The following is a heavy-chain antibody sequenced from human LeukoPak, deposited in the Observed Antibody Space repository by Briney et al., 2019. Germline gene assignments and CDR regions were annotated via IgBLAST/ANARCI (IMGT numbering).Heavy chain of an antibody. CDR2: INHSGST. CDR1: GGSFSGYY. D-gene: IGHD6-13*01. V-gene: IGHV4-34*01. J-gene: IGHJ4*02. CDR3: ARRWVAAAGTGYYFDY. Sequence: PSEALSLTCAVYGGSFSGYYWSWIRQPPGKGLEWIGEINHSGSTNYNPSLKSRVTISVDTSKNPFSLKLSSVTAADTAVYYCARRWVAAAGTGYYFDYWGQGTLVTVSS.